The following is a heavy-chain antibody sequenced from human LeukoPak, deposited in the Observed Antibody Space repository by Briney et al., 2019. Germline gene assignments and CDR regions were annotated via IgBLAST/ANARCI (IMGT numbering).Heavy chain of an antibody. Sequence: PSETLSLTCTVSGDSISSGSYFWSWIRQPAGKGLEWIGRISTTGSTNYNPSLKSRISISAVTSKNQFSLSLTSVTAADTAVYYCGRAPYGPLDHWGQGILVTVSS. CDR2: ISTTGST. V-gene: IGHV4-61*02. J-gene: IGHJ4*02. D-gene: IGHD3-10*01. CDR1: GDSISSGSYF. CDR3: GRAPYGPLDH.